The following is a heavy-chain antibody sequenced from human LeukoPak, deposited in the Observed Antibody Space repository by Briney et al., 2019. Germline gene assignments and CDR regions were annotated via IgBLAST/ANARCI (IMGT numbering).Heavy chain of an antibody. CDR2: IYYSGST. V-gene: IGHV4-39*01. CDR1: GGSISSSSYY. J-gene: IGHJ3*02. Sequence: SETLSLTCTVSGGSISSSSYYWGWIRQPPGKGLEWIGSIYYSGSTYYNPSLKSRVTISVDTSKNQFSLKLSSVTAADTAVYYCARLLDAFDIWGQGTMVTVSS. CDR3: ARLLDAFDI.